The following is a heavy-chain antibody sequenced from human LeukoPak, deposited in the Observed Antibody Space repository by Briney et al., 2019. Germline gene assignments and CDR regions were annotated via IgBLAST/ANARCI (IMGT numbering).Heavy chain of an antibody. CDR1: GGSISSYY. CDR3: ARDGLYYDSRRNWFDP. CDR2: IYYSGST. Sequence: SETLSLTCTVSGGSISSYYWSWIRQPPGKGLEWIGYIYYSGSTNYNPSLKSRVTISVDTSKNQFSLKLSSVTAADTAVYYCARDGLYYDSRRNWFDPWGQGTLVTVSS. D-gene: IGHD3-22*01. V-gene: IGHV4-59*01. J-gene: IGHJ5*02.